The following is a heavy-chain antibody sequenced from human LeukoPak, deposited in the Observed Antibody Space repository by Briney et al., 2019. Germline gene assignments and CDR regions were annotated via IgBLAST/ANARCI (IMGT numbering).Heavy chain of an antibody. CDR2: ISASGGST. J-gene: IGHJ4*02. CDR1: GFTFSRYA. CDR3: ARLVRGVIVRIDY. V-gene: IGHV3-23*01. Sequence: GGSLRLSCAASGFTFSRYAMTWVRQGPGKGLDWLSAISASGGSTYYADSVKGRFTISRDNAKNSLYLQMNNLRAEDTAMYYCARLVRGVIVRIDYWGQGTLVTVSS. D-gene: IGHD3-10*01.